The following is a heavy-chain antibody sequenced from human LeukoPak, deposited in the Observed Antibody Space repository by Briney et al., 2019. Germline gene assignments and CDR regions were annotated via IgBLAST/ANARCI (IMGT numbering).Heavy chain of an antibody. D-gene: IGHD2-15*01. Sequence: ASVKVSCKASGHTFTNYGITWVRQAPGQGLEWMGIINPSGGSTSYAQKFQGRVTMTRDTSTSTVYMELSSLRSEDTAVYYCARDLGDDCSGGSCYGLFDPWGQGTLVTVSS. CDR1: GHTFTNYG. CDR2: INPSGGST. V-gene: IGHV1-46*01. CDR3: ARDLGDDCSGGSCYGLFDP. J-gene: IGHJ5*02.